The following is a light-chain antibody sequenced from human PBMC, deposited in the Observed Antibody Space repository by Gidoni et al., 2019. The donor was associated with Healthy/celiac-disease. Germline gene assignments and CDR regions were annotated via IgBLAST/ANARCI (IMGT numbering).Light chain of an antibody. J-gene: IGKJ1*01. CDR1: QSVSSN. CDR2: GAS. V-gene: IGKV3-15*01. Sequence: EIVMPQTPATLSVSPGERATLSCRASQSVSSNLAWYQQTPGQAPRLLIYGASTRATGIPARFSGSGSGTEFTLTISSLQSEDFAVYYCQQYNNWPRGSFGQGTKVEIK. CDR3: QQYNNWPRGS.